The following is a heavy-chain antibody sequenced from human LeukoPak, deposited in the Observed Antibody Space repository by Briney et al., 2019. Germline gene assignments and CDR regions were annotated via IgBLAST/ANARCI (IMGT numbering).Heavy chain of an antibody. V-gene: IGHV1-8*01. J-gene: IGHJ6*03. CDR3: ARVIRYFDWLLRYYYYYYMDV. D-gene: IGHD3-9*01. CDR2: MNPNSGNT. Sequence: ASVKVSCKASGYTFTSYDINWVRQATGQGLEWMGWMNPNSGNTGYAQKFQGRVTITRNTSISTAYMELSSLRSEDTAVYYCARVIRYFDWLLRYYYYYYMDVWGKGTTVSISS. CDR1: GYTFTSYD.